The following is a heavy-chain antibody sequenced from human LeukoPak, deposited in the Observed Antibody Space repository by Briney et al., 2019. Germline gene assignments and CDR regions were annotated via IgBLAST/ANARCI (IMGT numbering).Heavy chain of an antibody. CDR2: IYTSGRT. CDR1: GGAPSSDSYY. CDR3: ARRGAVAGTEGLYVY. D-gene: IGHD6-19*01. V-gene: IGHV4-61*02. Sequence: SQTLCLTCAVSGGAPSSDSYYGSWVRHHAGKGLEWGGRIYTSGRTNYKPSRKNRVTISVDTSKNQSSLTLSSVTAADTAVYYCARRGAVAGTEGLYVYWGQGTLVTVSS. J-gene: IGHJ4*02.